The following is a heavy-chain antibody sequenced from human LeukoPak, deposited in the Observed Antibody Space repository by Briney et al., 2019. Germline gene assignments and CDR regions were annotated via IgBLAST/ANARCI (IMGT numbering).Heavy chain of an antibody. D-gene: IGHD6-13*01. CDR2: IYYAGNA. Sequence: SETLSLTCTVSGGSITNYYWNWITQPPGKGLEWLGYIYYAGNANYNPSLSGRVTISVDTSKNQFSLRLTPVTAADTAVYYCAKARSGSAAGNFDYWGQGTLVTVSS. CDR1: GGSITNYY. CDR3: AKARSGSAAGNFDY. V-gene: IGHV4-59*01. J-gene: IGHJ4*02.